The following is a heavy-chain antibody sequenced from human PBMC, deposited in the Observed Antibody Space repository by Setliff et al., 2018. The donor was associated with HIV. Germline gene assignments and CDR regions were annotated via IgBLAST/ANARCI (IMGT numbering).Heavy chain of an antibody. CDR3: ARGTTPLGWFDP. CDR2: ISAYNVNT. D-gene: IGHD2-2*01. CDR1: GYTSTSYG. J-gene: IGHJ5*02. Sequence: ASVKVSCKASGYTSTSYGISWVRQAPGQGLEWMGWISAYNVNTNYAQKLQGRVTMTTDTSTSTAYMELRSLRSDDTAVYYCARGTTPLGWFDPWGQGTLVTVSS. V-gene: IGHV1-18*01.